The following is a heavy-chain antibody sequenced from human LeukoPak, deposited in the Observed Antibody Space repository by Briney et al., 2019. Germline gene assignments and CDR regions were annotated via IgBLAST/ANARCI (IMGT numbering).Heavy chain of an antibody. CDR2: ISSSSTYI. V-gene: IGHV3-21*01. Sequence: GGSLRLSCTASGFTFSSYSMNWVRQAPGKGLEWVSSISSSSTYIYYADSLKGRFTISRDNAKNSLYLQMNSLRAEDTAMHFCARALNRVPPECDSSGYYPTAPEYFQHWGQGTLVTVSS. CDR1: GFTFSSYS. J-gene: IGHJ1*01. D-gene: IGHD3-22*01. CDR3: ARALNRVPPECDSSGYYPTAPEYFQH.